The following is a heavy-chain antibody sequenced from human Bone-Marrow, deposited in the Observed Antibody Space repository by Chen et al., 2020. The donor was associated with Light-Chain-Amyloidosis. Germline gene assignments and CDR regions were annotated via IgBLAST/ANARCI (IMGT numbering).Heavy chain of an antibody. Sequence: EVQLEQSGPEVKKPGESLKISCKGPGYTFPNYWIGWVRQMPGKGLGWMGVIHPDDSDARYIPSFEGQVTISANKSITTAYLQWGSLKASDTAMYYCARRRDGYNYDYWGQGTLVTVSS. CDR3: ARRRDGYNYDY. CDR2: IHPDDSDA. CDR1: GYTFPNYW. D-gene: IGHD5-12*01. J-gene: IGHJ4*02. V-gene: IGHV5-51*01.